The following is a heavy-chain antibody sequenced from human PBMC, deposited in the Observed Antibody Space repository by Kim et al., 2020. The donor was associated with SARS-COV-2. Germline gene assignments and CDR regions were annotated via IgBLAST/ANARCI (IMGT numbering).Heavy chain of an antibody. V-gene: IGHV3-48*02. CDR2: ISSSSSTI. CDR1: GFTFSSYS. CDR3: ARDWGWGFDY. D-gene: IGHD3-16*01. J-gene: IGHJ4*02. Sequence: GGSLRLSCAASGFTFSSYSMNWVRQAPGKGLEWISYISSSSSTIHNADSVKGRFTISRDNAKNSLYLQMDSLRDEDTAVYYCARDWGWGFDYWGQGTPVTVSS.